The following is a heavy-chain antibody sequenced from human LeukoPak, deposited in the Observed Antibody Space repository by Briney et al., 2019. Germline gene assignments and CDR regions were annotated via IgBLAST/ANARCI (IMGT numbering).Heavy chain of an antibody. CDR2: ISSSGSTI. CDR1: GFTFSDYY. V-gene: IGHV3-11*01. CDR3: ARDRRYCSGGSCYSIFDY. Sequence: PGGSLRLSYAASGFTFSDYYMSWLRQAPGKGLEGVSYISSSGSTIYYADSVKGRFTISRDNAKNSLYLQMNSLRAEDTAVYYCARDRRYCSGGSCYSIFDYWGQGTLVTVSS. J-gene: IGHJ4*02. D-gene: IGHD2-15*01.